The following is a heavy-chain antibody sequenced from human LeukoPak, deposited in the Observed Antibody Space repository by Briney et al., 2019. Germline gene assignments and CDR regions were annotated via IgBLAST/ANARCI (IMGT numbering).Heavy chain of an antibody. D-gene: IGHD3/OR15-3a*01. CDR3: ARGGSFGLKANLDS. CDR2: MSPYGGNT. V-gene: IGHV1-8*01. Sequence: ASVKVSCKASGYAFTTSNINWVRQATGQGLEWMGWMSPYGGNTRYAQKFQARITMTRNTSASTAYMELSSLTSEDTAVYYCARGGSFGLKANLDSWGQGTLVTVSS. CDR1: GYAFTTSN. J-gene: IGHJ4*02.